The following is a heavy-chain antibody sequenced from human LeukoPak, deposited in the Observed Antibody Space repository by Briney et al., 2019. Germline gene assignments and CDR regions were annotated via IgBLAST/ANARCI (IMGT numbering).Heavy chain of an antibody. CDR1: GFTFSSYW. J-gene: IGHJ4*02. V-gene: IGHV3-74*01. Sequence: GGSLRLSCAASGFTFSSYWMHWVRQVPGKGLVWVSLINPSGSFTTYADSAKGRFTISRDNAKNRLYMQMNSLRVEDTAVYYCARDMIRGVVNNWGQGALVTVSS. D-gene: IGHD3-10*01. CDR3: ARDMIRGVVNN. CDR2: INPSGSFT.